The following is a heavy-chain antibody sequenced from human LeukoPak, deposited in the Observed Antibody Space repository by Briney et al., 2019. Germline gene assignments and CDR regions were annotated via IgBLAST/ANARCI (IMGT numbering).Heavy chain of an antibody. CDR1: GGTFSSYA. D-gene: IGHD2-2*01. J-gene: IGHJ4*02. V-gene: IGHV1-69*01. CDR2: IIPIFGTA. CDR3: ARLVGVASHLHPDRRPSVTSSVEDY. Sequence: SVKVSCKASGGTFSSYAISWVRQAPGQGLEWMGGIIPIFGTANYAQKFQGRVTITADESTSTAYMELSSLRSEDTAVYYCARLVGVASHLHPDRRPSVTSSVEDYWGQGTLVTVSS.